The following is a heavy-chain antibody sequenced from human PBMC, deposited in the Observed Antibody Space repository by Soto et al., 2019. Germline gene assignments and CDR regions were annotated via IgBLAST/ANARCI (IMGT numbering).Heavy chain of an antibody. J-gene: IGHJ6*02. V-gene: IGHV3-49*03. D-gene: IGHD2-2*01. CDR3: ASLTSWSQEYYYGMDV. Sequence: GGSLRLSCKGSGFTFGDYAMSWFRQAPGKGLEWVSFIRSQTYGGATESAASVKGRFIISRDDSKSIAYLQMNSLKTEDTAVYFCASLTSWSQEYYYGMDVWGQGTTVTVS. CDR1: GFTFGDYA. CDR2: IRSQTYGGAT.